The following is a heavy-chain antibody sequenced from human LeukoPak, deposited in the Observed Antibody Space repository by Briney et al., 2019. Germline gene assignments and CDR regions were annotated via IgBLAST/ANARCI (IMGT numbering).Heavy chain of an antibody. D-gene: IGHD6-19*01. V-gene: IGHV4-61*02. J-gene: IGHJ4*02. Sequence: SETLSLTRTVSGGSLSSGSYYWSWIRQPAGTGLEWIGRIYTSGSTNYNPSLKSRVTISVDTSKNQFSLKLSSVTAADTAVYYCARALYSSGWSPYYFDYWGQGTLVTVSS. CDR3: ARALYSSGWSPYYFDY. CDR1: GGSLSSGSYY. CDR2: IYTSGST.